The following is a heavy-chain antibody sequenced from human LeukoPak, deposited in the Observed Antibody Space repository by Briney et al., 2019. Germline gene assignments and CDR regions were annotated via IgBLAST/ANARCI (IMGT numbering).Heavy chain of an antibody. V-gene: IGHV3-23*01. D-gene: IGHD6-13*01. CDR2: ISGSGGST. CDR3: AKDGGIAAAGTSVYFDY. Sequence: GGSLRLSCAASGLTFSSYAMSWVRHAPGRGRQWVSGISGSGGSTYYADSVKGRFTISRDNSKNTLSLQMNSLRAEDTAVYYCAKDGGIAAAGTSVYFDYWGQGTLVTVSS. CDR1: GLTFSSYA. J-gene: IGHJ4*02.